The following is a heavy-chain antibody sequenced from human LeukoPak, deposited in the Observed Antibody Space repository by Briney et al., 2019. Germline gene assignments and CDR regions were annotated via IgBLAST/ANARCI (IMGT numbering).Heavy chain of an antibody. Sequence: SETLSLTCAVYGGSFSGYYWGWIRQPPGKGLEWIGEINHSGSTNYNPSLKSRVTISVDTSKNQFSLKLSSVTAADTAVYYCARGLGYCTNGVCSMGSYYFDYWGQGTLVTVSS. CDR2: INHSGST. CDR1: GGSFSGYY. V-gene: IGHV4-34*01. CDR3: ARGLGYCTNGVCSMGSYYFDY. J-gene: IGHJ4*02. D-gene: IGHD2-8*01.